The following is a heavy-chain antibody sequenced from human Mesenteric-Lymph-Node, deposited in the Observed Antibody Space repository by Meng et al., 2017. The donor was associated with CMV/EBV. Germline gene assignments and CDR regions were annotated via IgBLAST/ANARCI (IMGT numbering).Heavy chain of an antibody. CDR2: IYYSGST. CDR1: GGSISSYY. D-gene: IGHD4-17*01. J-gene: IGHJ6*02. Sequence: SETLSLTCTVSGGSISSYYWSWIRQPPGKGLEWIGYIYYSGSTNYNPSLKSRVTIPVDTSKNQFSLKLSSVTAADTAVYYCARLTVTNYYYYGMDVWGQGTTVTVSS. CDR3: ARLTVTNYYYYGMDV. V-gene: IGHV4-59*01.